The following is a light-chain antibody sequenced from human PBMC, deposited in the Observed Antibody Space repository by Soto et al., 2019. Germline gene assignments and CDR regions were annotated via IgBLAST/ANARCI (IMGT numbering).Light chain of an antibody. CDR2: AAS. J-gene: IGKJ2*01. CDR1: QSITGY. Sequence: DIQMTQSPSSLSASVGDRVMITCRASQSITGYLNWYQQKPGKAPKLLIYAASNLQSGVPSRFSGSGSGTDFTLTISSLQPEDFATYYCQQSKNIPYTFGQGTKLEIK. CDR3: QQSKNIPYT. V-gene: IGKV1-39*01.